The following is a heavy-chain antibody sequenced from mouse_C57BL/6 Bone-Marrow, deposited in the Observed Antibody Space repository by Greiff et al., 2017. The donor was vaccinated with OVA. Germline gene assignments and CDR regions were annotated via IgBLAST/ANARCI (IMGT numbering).Heavy chain of an antibody. CDR1: GYTFTSYW. CDR3: ARGPIYYYGSSYVDWFAD. CDR2: IYPGSGST. V-gene: IGHV1-55*01. Sequence: QVQLQQPGAELVKPGASVKMSCKASGYTFTSYWITWVKQRPGQGLEWIGDIYPGSGSTNYNEKFKSKATLTVDTSSSTAYMQLSSLTSEDSAVYYCARGPIYYYGSSYVDWFADWGQGTLVTVSA. J-gene: IGHJ3*01. D-gene: IGHD1-1*01.